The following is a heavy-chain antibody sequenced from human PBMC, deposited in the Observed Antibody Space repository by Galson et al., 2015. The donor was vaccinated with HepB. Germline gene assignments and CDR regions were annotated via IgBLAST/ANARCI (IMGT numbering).Heavy chain of an antibody. CDR3: ARDMGGYNLWRDDAFDI. Sequence: SVKVSCKASGGTFSSYAISWVRQAPGQGLEWMGGIIPIFGTANYAQKFQGRVTITADESTSTAYMELSSLRSEDTAVYYCARDMGGYNLWRDDAFDIWGQGTMVTVSS. CDR1: GGTFSSYA. V-gene: IGHV1-69*13. D-gene: IGHD5-24*01. CDR2: IIPIFGTA. J-gene: IGHJ3*02.